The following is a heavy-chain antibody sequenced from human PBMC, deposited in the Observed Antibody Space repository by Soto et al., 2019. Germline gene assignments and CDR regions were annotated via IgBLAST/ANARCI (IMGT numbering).Heavy chain of an antibody. CDR2: VSKSDYT. V-gene: IGHV3-21*01. CDR1: GFNFNNYG. Sequence: LRLSCAVSGFNFNNYGINWVRQAPGKGLEWVSSVSKSDYTYYSDSVKGRFTISRDNAKNSVSLQMNTLRAEDTAVYYCAREDSIIIPAVSDFWGQGTLVTVSS. D-gene: IGHD2-2*01. CDR3: AREDSIIIPAVSDF. J-gene: IGHJ4*02.